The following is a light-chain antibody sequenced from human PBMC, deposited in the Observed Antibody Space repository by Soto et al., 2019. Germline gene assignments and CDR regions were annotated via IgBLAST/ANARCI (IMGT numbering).Light chain of an antibody. J-gene: IGKJ2*01. Sequence: THSASSLSTSVGARVIITFRASQNIDSYLNWYQQKPGKAPRLLIYATSSLQSGVPSRFSGSRSGTDFTLTITTLKPEDFANYYCQHTYRNHPFTFGQGTKVDI. CDR3: QHTYRNHPFT. CDR1: QNIDSY. CDR2: ATS. V-gene: IGKV1-39*01.